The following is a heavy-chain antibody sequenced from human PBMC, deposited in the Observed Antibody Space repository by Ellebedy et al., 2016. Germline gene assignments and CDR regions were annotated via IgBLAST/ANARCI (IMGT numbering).Heavy chain of an antibody. V-gene: IGHV1-69*13. J-gene: IGHJ6*02. CDR2: IIPIFGTA. D-gene: IGHD6-6*01. CDR3: ADSSSYPPRPFLYYGMDV. Sequence: SVKVSCKASGGTFSSYAISWVRQAPGQGLEWMGGIIPIFGTANYAQKFQGRVTITADESTSTAYMELSSLRSEDTAVYYCADSSSYPPRPFLYYGMDVWGQGTTVTVSS. CDR1: GGTFSSYA.